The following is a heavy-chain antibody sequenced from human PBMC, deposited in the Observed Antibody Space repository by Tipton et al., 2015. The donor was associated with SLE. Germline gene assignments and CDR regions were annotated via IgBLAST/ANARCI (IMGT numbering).Heavy chain of an antibody. V-gene: IGHV3-9*01. CDR2: IGSDGIT. D-gene: IGHD2-15*01. CDR1: GFTFDDYT. Sequence: SLRLSCAASGFTFDDYTMHWVRQSPGRGLEWVSGIGSDGITHYADSVEDRFIISRDNSKNTLYLQMNRLRDEDTALYFCAKDRFGGGQVWGRGTLLTVSS. CDR3: AKDRFGGGQV. J-gene: IGHJ1*01.